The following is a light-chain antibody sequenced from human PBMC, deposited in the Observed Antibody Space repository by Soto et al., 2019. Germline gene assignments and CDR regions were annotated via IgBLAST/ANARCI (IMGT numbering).Light chain of an antibody. CDR3: QQYNYWPPGD. Sequence: IVTTQSPATLSVSPGERATLSCRTSQSVGSKLAWYQQKPGQAPRLLIYDASARATGIPARFTGSGFGTGFTLTISSLQSEDFAVYYCQQYNYWPPGDFAQGTNLEIK. CDR2: DAS. CDR1: QSVGSK. J-gene: IGKJ2*01. V-gene: IGKV3-15*01.